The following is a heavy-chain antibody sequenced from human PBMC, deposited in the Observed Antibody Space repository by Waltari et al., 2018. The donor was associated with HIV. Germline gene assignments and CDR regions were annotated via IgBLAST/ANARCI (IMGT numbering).Heavy chain of an antibody. CDR3: AAYDSSGYPYFDY. D-gene: IGHD3-22*01. J-gene: IGHJ4*02. CDR2: IYSGGST. Sequence: EVQLVETGGGLIQPGGSLRLSCAASGFTVRSHYMSWVRQAPGKGLEWVSVIYSGGSTYYADSVKGRFTISRDNSKNTLYLQMNSLRAEDTAVYYCAAYDSSGYPYFDYWGQGTLVTVSS. CDR1: GFTVRSHY. V-gene: IGHV3-53*02.